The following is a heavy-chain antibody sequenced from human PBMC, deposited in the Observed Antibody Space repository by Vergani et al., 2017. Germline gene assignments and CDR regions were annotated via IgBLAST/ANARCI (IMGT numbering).Heavy chain of an antibody. CDR1: GGSLSGYY. J-gene: IGHJ4*02. D-gene: IGHD1-14*01. CDR3: ARCIVSRNPPDYFDN. Sequence: QVQLQESGPGLVRPSETLSLTCTVSGGSLSGYYWNWIRQTPGEGLEWIGYVEDSGYFNYNPSLKTRVSMSSDTSNNQFSLMLSSVTVADTAVYYCARCIVSRNPPDYFDNWGQGTLVTVSS. CDR2: VEDSGYF. V-gene: IGHV4-59*01.